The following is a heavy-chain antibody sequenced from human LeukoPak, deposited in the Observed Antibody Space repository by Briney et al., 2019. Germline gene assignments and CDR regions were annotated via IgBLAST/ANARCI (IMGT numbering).Heavy chain of an antibody. CDR2: IYSGGST. CDR3: ARGSDRVATIIDY. V-gene: IGHV3-66*01. Sequence: PGGSLRLSCAASGFTVSSNFMSCVRQAPGKGLEWVSVIYSGGSTYYADSVKGRFTISRDNSKNTLYLQMNSLRTEDTAVYYCARGSDRVATIIDYWGQGTLVTVSS. CDR1: GFTVSSNF. J-gene: IGHJ4*02. D-gene: IGHD5-12*01.